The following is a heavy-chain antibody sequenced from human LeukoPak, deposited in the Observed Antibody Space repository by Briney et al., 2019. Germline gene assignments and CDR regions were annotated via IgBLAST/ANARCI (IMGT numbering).Heavy chain of an antibody. CDR1: GFSLSTSGMC. D-gene: IGHD4-23*01. V-gene: IGHV2-70*11. Sequence: SGPTLVKPTQTLTLTCTFSGFSLSTSGMCVSWIRQPPGKALEWLARIDWDDDKYYSTSLKTRLTISKDTSKNQVVLTMTNMDPVDTATYYCARATTVVTLGGYYYMDVWGKGTTVTVSS. J-gene: IGHJ6*03. CDR3: ARATTVVTLGGYYYMDV. CDR2: IDWDDDK.